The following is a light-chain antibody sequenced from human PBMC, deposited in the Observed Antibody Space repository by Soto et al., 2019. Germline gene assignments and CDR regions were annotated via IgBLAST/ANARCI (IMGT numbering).Light chain of an antibody. CDR3: QQYGNFPIT. CDR2: DAS. J-gene: IGKJ5*01. V-gene: IGKV1-33*01. CDR1: QDISIY. Sequence: DMQMTQSPSSLSASVGDRVTITCQASQDISIYLNWYQQKPGKAPELLIYDASNLETGVPSRFSGSGSGTDFTFTISSLQPEDIGTYYCQQYGNFPITFGQGTRLEIK.